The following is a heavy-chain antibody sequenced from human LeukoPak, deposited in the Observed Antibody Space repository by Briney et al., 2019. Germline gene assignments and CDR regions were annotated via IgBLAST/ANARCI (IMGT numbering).Heavy chain of an antibody. CDR3: ARDSSRGEDYMDV. D-gene: IGHD2-2*01. V-gene: IGHV4-39*07. CDR1: GGSTSSSSYY. J-gene: IGHJ6*03. CDR2: IYYSGST. Sequence: PSETLSLTCTVSGGSTSSSSYYWGWIRQPPGKGLEWIGSIYYSGSTYYNPSLKSRVTISVDTSKNQFSLKLSSVTAADTAVYYCARDSSRGEDYMDVWGKGTTVTVSS.